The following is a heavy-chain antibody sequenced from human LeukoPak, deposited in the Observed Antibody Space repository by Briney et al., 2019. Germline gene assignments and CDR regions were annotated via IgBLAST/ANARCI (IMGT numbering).Heavy chain of an antibody. J-gene: IGHJ4*02. CDR1: GFTFDDYA. V-gene: IGHV3-43D*03. Sequence: PGRSLRLSCAASGFTFDDYAMHWVRQAPGKGLEWVSLISWDGGSTHYADSVKGRFTISRDNSKNSLYLQMNSLRAEDTALYYCAKDIRGSTSWYGLDYWGQGTLVTVSS. CDR2: ISWDGGST. D-gene: IGHD6-13*01. CDR3: AKDIRGSTSWYGLDY.